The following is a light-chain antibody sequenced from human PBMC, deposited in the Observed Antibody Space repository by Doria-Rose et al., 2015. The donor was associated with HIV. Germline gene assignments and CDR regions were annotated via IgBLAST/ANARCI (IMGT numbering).Light chain of an antibody. Sequence: DIRVTQSPESLGMSLGERATLNRKSNQSLLYTSKNYLAWYQQKPGQHPKLLIYWASTRQSGVPARFSGSGSGTDFTPTISSLEAEDVAVYYCQQYYDTPSFGPGTTVDIK. CDR2: WAS. V-gene: IGKV4-1*01. CDR3: QQYYDTPS. J-gene: IGKJ3*01. CDR1: QSLLYTSKNY.